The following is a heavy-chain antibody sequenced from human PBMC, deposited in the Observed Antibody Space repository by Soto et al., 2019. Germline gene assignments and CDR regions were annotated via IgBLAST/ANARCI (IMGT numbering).Heavy chain of an antibody. CDR1: GFTFSSYA. CDR3: ANDPNDSSGYYLSYFDY. CDR2: ISGSGGST. D-gene: IGHD3-22*01. V-gene: IGHV3-23*01. J-gene: IGHJ4*02. Sequence: EVQLLESGGGLVQPGGSLRLSCAASGFTFSSYAMSWVRQAPGKGLEWVSAISGSGGSTYYADSVKGRFTISRDNSKKTLYLQMNSVRAEDTAVYYFANDPNDSSGYYLSYFDYWGQGTLVTVSS.